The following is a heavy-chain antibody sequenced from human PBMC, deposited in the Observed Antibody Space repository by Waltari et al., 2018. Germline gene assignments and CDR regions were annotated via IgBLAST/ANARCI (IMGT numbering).Heavy chain of an antibody. CDR2: INQDGGET. V-gene: IGHV3-7*04. CDR3: ARDRGWNTLDY. J-gene: IGHJ4*02. Sequence: EVQQVESGGGLVQPEGSLRLSCAASGFPLQSNWIACVRQAPGRGLEWLANINQDGGETYYVDSVRGRFTISRDNARNSLYLQMDSLRDEDTALYYCARDRGWNTLDYWGQGTLVTVSS. CDR1: GFPLQSNW. D-gene: IGHD6-19*01.